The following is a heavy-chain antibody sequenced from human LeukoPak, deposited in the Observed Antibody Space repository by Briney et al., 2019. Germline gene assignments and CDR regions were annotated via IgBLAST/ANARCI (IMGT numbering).Heavy chain of an antibody. D-gene: IGHD4/OR15-4a*01. CDR3: ARRAGAYSHPYDY. J-gene: IGHJ4*02. Sequence: KTGGSLRLSCAASGFTFNSFTMNWVRQAPGKGPEWVSSISSSSSYIYYAGSLKGRFTISRDNAKNTLYLQMNSLRAEDTAVYYCARRAGAYSHPYDYWGQGTLVTVSS. V-gene: IGHV3-21*04. CDR2: ISSSSSYI. CDR1: GFTFNSFT.